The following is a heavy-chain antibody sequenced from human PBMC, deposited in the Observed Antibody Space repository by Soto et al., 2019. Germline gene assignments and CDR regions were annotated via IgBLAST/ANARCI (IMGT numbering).Heavy chain of an antibody. Sequence: SETLSLTCGVSGYLISSGYHWGWIRQPPGKGLEWIGSIYHGGSTYYNPSLKRRATISVDTSKNQFSLKLSSVTAADTAVYYCARGISYYYDSSGYYPGAFDIWGQGTMVT. CDR2: IYHGGST. CDR1: GYLISSGYH. D-gene: IGHD3-22*01. J-gene: IGHJ3*02. CDR3: ARGISYYYDSSGYYPGAFDI. V-gene: IGHV4-38-2*01.